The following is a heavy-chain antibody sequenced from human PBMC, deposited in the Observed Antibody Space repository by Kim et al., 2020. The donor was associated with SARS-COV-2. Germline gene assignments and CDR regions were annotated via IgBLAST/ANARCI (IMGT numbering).Heavy chain of an antibody. D-gene: IGHD3-10*01. J-gene: IGHJ5*02. CDR2: INHSGST. V-gene: IGHV4-34*01. Sequence: SETLSLTCAVYGGSFSGYYWSWIRQPPGKGLEWIGEINHSGSTNYNPSLKSRVTISVDTSKNQFSLKLSSVTAADTAVYYCARGSPWFGELLRRFDPWGQGTLVTVSS. CDR1: GGSFSGYY. CDR3: ARGSPWFGELLRRFDP.